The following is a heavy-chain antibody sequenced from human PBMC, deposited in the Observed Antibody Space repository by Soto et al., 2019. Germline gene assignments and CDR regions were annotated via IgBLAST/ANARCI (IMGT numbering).Heavy chain of an antibody. CDR3: ARVYCSSTSCYNPSYYYYGMDV. V-gene: IGHV1-69*13. CDR2: IIPIFGTA. CDR1: GGTFSSYA. D-gene: IGHD2-2*02. J-gene: IGHJ6*02. Sequence: GASVKVSCKASGGTFSSYAISWVRQAPGQGLEWMGGIIPIFGTANYAQKFQGRVTITADESTSTAYMELSSLRSEDTAVYYCARVYCSSTSCYNPSYYYYGMDVWGQGTTVTVSS.